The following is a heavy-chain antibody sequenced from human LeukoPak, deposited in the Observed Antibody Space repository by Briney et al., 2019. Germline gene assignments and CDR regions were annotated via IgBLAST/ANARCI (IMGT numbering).Heavy chain of an antibody. CDR3: AKDQGGITMIPDGY. V-gene: IGHV3-23*01. J-gene: IGHJ4*02. CDR2: ISGSGGST. Sequence: TGGSLRLSCAASGFTFSSYAMSWVRQAPGKGLEWVSAISGSGGSTYYADSVKGRFTISRDNSKNTLYLQMNSLRAEGTAVYYCAKDQGGITMIPDGYWGQGTLVTVSS. D-gene: IGHD3-22*01. CDR1: GFTFSSYA.